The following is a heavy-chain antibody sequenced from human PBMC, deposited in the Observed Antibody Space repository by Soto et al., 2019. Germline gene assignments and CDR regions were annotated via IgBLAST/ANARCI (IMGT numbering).Heavy chain of an antibody. CDR3: ARDLGGYVHLWDKSNY. CDR1: GFRFSGFG. V-gene: IGHV3-30*04. CDR2: ISFDASEK. J-gene: IGHJ1*01. Sequence: QVQLVESGGGVVQPGASLTLSCAASGFRFSGFGMHWVRQAPGKGLEWVAVISFDASEKFCVDSVKGRFSISRDDSHSKVFLQMNSLRREDTGVYYCARDLGGYVHLWDKSNYWGQGTLVNVS. D-gene: IGHD5-12*01.